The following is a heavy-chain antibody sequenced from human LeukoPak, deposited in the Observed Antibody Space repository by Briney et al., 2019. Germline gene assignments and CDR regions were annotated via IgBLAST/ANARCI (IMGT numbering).Heavy chain of an antibody. J-gene: IGHJ5*02. D-gene: IGHD3-22*01. CDR1: GFTFSNAW. CDR2: IKSKTDGGTT. Sequence: RGSLRLSCAASGFTFSNAWMSWVRQAPGKGLEWVGRIKSKTDGGTTDYAAPVKGRFTISRDDSKNTLYLQMNSLKTEDTAVYYCAVVRFVVVVVITACVFTMFDPWGQGTLVTVSS. CDR3: AVVRFVVVVVITACVFTMFDP. V-gene: IGHV3-15*01.